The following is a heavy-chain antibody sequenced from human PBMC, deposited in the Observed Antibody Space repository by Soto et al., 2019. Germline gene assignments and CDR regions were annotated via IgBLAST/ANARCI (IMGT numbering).Heavy chain of an antibody. CDR2: ISSRGNYT. CDR3: ARDGGVIIAAATGGGYGMDV. Sequence: HVQMVESGGDLVKPGGSLRLSCAVSGFTFGDYYMSWIRQAPEKGLEWVAYISSRGNYTNYADSVRGRFTISRDNVKNSLFLQMNSLRDEDTAVYYCARDGGVIIAAATGGGYGMDVWGQGTTVIVSS. CDR1: GFTFGDYY. D-gene: IGHD2-2*01. V-gene: IGHV3-11*06. J-gene: IGHJ6*02.